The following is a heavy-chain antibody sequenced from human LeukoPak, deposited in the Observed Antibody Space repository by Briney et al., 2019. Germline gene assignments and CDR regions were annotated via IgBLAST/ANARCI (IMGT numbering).Heavy chain of an antibody. CDR2: IKQDGSEK. J-gene: IGHJ4*02. D-gene: IGHD5-24*01. V-gene: IGHV3-7*04. CDR1: GFTFSSYW. CDR3: ARGRDGSQSPIDD. Sequence: GGSLRLSCAASGFTFSSYWMSWVRQAPGKRLEWVANIKQDGSEKYYVDSVKGRFTISRDNAKNSLYLQMNSLRAEDTAVYYCARGRDGSQSPIDDWGQGTLVTVSS.